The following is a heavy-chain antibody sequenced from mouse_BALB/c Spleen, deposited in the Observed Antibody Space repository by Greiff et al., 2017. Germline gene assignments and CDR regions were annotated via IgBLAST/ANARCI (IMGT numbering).Heavy chain of an antibody. D-gene: IGHD2-4*01. CDR2: ISSGGSYT. Sequence: EVQRVESGGGLVKPGGSLKLSCAASGFTFSSYAMSWVRQTPEKRLEWVATISSGGSYTYYPDSVKGRFTISRDNAKNTLYLQMSSLKSEDTAMYYCTRGENYEYEGWFAYWGQGTLVTVSA. J-gene: IGHJ3*01. V-gene: IGHV5-6-4*01. CDR1: GFTFSSYA. CDR3: TRGENYEYEGWFAY.